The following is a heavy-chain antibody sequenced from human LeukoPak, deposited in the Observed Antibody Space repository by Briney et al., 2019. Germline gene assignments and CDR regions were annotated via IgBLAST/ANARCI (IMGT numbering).Heavy chain of an antibody. V-gene: IGHV3-23*01. D-gene: IGHD3-3*01. J-gene: IGHJ4*02. Sequence: HSGGSLRLSCAASGFTFSTYVVTWVRQAPGMGLEWVSTICHAGDCTYYADSVKGRFTISRDNSKNTLYLQMNSLTAEDTAVYYCVREGDYTFDYWGLGTLVTVSS. CDR2: ICHAGDCT. CDR3: VREGDYTFDY. CDR1: GFTFSTYV.